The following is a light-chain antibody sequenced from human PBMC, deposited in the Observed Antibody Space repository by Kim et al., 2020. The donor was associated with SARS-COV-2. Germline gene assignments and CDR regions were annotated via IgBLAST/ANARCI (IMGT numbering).Light chain of an antibody. J-gene: IGKJ5*01. CDR2: GAS. CDR3: QQYASSPIT. CDR1: ETISNNY. V-gene: IGKV3-20*01. Sequence: SPGEGDTLSCRASETISNNYFAWCQLKPGQAPRLLIYGASNRATGIPDRFSGSGSGTEFTLTINRLEAEDFAVYFCQQYASSPITFGQGTRLEIK.